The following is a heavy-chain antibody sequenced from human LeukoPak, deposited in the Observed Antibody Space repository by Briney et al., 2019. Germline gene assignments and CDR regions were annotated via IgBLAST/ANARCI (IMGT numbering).Heavy chain of an antibody. CDR3: ARGDSSGYPGYFQH. V-gene: IGHV4-59*01. Sequence: SSETLSLTCTVSGGSISTYYWSWIRQPPGKGLEWIGYIYYSGSTNYNPSLKSRVTISVDTSKNQFSLKLSSVTAADTAGYYCARGDSSGYPGYFQHWGQGTLVTVSS. D-gene: IGHD3-22*01. CDR2: IYYSGST. CDR1: GGSISTYY. J-gene: IGHJ1*01.